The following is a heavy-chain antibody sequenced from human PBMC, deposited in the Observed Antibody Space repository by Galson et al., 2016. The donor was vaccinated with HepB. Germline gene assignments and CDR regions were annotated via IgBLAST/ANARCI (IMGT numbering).Heavy chain of an antibody. CDR3: ARGTSVYCTRATCYREGSFDY. V-gene: IGHV3-33*08. Sequence: SLRLSCAASGFTFSNYGMHWVRQAPGKGLEWVAVLWYDGSNRYYVDSVKGRLTISRDNSKNTLYPQMTSLRAEDTAVYYCARGTSVYCTRATCYREGSFDYWGQGTLVTVSS. J-gene: IGHJ4*02. CDR1: GFTFSNYG. CDR2: LWYDGSNR. D-gene: IGHD2-2*01.